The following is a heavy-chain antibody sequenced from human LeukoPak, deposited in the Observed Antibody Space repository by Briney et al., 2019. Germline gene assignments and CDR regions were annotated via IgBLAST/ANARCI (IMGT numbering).Heavy chain of an antibody. Sequence: TLSLIPVLSGYSISTGSSWAWFRQPPGKGLEQIGSAYHGASTYYNRYVKSRVTISVDTSKNQFSLRLSSVTAADTAVYYCARMGGTNILIDYWGQGTLVTVSS. D-gene: IGHD1/OR15-1a*01. CDR2: AYHGAST. CDR3: ARMGGTNILIDY. CDR1: GYSISTGSS. V-gene: IGHV4-38-2*01. J-gene: IGHJ4*02.